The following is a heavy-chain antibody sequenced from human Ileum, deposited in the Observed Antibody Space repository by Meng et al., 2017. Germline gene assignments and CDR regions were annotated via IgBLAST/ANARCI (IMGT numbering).Heavy chain of an antibody. V-gene: IGHV1-18*01. J-gene: IGHJ4*02. CDR1: DYTFTGYG. D-gene: IGHD3-10*01. CDR2: LGAHDYDT. Sequence: QVYLVQSGAEGKKTWAPGEVSCKSSDYTFTGYGVSWVRQAPGQGLEWMAWLGAHDYDTSHAPKFQGRVTVTADRPTATAYMELRSLRSDDTAVYYCARGTPGRSYSDYWGPGTLVTVSS. CDR3: ARGTPGRSYSDY.